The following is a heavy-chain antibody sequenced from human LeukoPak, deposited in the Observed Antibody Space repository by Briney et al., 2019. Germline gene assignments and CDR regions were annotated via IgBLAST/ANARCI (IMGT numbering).Heavy chain of an antibody. V-gene: IGHV4-4*07. D-gene: IGHD3-16*01. CDR3: AREVNPGGGYPYYFDY. J-gene: IGHJ4*02. Sequence: SETLSLTCTVSGGSISSYYWSWIRQPAGKGLEWIGRIYTSGSTNYNPSLKSRVTMSVDTSKNQFSLKLSSVTAADTAVYYCAREVNPGGGYPYYFDYWGQGTLVTVSS. CDR2: IYTSGST. CDR1: GGSISSYY.